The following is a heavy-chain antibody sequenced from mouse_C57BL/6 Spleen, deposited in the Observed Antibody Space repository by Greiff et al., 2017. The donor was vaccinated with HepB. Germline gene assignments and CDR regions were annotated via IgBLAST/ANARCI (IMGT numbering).Heavy chain of an antibody. D-gene: IGHD2-4*01. Sequence: VKLQESGPGLVAPSQSLSITCTVSGFSLTSYGVSWVRQPPGKGLEWLGVIWGDGSTNYHSALISRLSISKDNSKSQVFLKLNSLQTDDTATYYCAKQNYDYDPAWFAYWGQGTLVTVSA. CDR2: IWGDGST. J-gene: IGHJ3*01. CDR3: AKQNYDYDPAWFAY. V-gene: IGHV2-3*01. CDR1: GFSLTSYG.